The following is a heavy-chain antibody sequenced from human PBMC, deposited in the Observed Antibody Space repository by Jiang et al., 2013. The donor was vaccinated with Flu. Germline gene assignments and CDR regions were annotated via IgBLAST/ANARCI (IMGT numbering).Heavy chain of an antibody. Sequence: GSGLVKPSETLSLTCTVSGGSISSSSPYWGWIRQPPGKGLEWIGSIFYIGRTYYNPSLKSRVTISVDTSKNQFSLKLTSVTAADTAVYFCARAPLEYSSSSYLDFWGQGILVSVSS. J-gene: IGHJ4*02. CDR2: IFYIGRT. CDR1: GGSISSSSPY. V-gene: IGHV4-39*07. D-gene: IGHD6-6*01. CDR3: ARAPLEYSSSSYLDF.